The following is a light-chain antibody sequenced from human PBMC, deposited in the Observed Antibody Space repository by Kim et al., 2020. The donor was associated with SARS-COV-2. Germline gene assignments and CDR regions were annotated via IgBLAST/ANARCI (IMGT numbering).Light chain of an antibody. J-gene: IGKJ4*01. CDR3: QQLYSYPVT. CDR1: QGIGSY. V-gene: IGKV1-9*01. Sequence: DIQLTQSPSFLSASVGDRVTITCRASQGIGSYLAWYQQISGKAPKLLMYTASTLQSGVPPRFSGSGSGTEFTLTITSLQPDDSASYYCQQLYSYPVTFGGGTKVDIK. CDR2: TAS.